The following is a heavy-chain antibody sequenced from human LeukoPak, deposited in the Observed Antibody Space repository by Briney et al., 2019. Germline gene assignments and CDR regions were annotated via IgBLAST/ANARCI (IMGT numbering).Heavy chain of an antibody. Sequence: PGGSLRLSCAASGFTFDDYAMHWVRQAPGKGLEWVSGISGSGGSTYYADSVKGRFTISRDNSKNTLYLQMNSLRAEDTAVYYCAKHYGPPTQQLVLDAFDIWGQGTMVTVSS. CDR3: AKHYGPPTQQLVLDAFDI. D-gene: IGHD6-13*01. V-gene: IGHV3-23*01. CDR1: GFTFDDYA. J-gene: IGHJ3*02. CDR2: ISGSGGST.